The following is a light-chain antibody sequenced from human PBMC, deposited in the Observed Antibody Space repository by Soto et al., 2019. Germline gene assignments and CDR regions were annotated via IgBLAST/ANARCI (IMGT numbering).Light chain of an antibody. CDR3: SSYSGSSHVV. CDR1: SSDVGGYNF. CDR2: EVT. J-gene: IGLJ2*01. Sequence: QSALTQPASVSGSPGQSVTISCAGTSSDVGGYNFVSWYQHHPGKAPKLVIYEVTNRPSGVSTRFSASKSGNTASLTISELQAEDEADYYCSSYSGSSHVVFGGGTKLTVL. V-gene: IGLV2-14*01.